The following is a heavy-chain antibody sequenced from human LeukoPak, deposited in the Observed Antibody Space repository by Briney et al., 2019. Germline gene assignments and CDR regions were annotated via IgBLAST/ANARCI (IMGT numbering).Heavy chain of an antibody. J-gene: IGHJ4*02. CDR2: INPDSGGI. D-gene: IGHD5-12*01. CDR1: GYTFTGFY. Sequence: ASVKVSCKASGYTFTGFYMHWVRQAPGQGLEWMGWINPDSGGINYAQKFQGRVTVTRDTSISTAYMELSRLTSDDTAVYYCARLNSGYDYFDYWGQGTLVTVSS. CDR3: ARLNSGYDYFDY. V-gene: IGHV1-2*02.